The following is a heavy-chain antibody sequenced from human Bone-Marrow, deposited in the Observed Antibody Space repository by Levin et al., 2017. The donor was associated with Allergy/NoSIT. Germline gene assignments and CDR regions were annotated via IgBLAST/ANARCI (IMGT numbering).Heavy chain of an antibody. Sequence: SLKISCVVSGFSFDDYTMHWVRQAPGKGLEWVSGIAWNSANTVYADSVKGRFTISRDNAKNSLYLQMNSLRAEDTALYYCARDTTIDGWFPFDYWGQGTQVTVSS. CDR3: ARDTTIDGWFPFDY. V-gene: IGHV3-9*01. D-gene: IGHD3-10*01. J-gene: IGHJ4*02. CDR2: IAWNSANT. CDR1: GFSFDDYT.